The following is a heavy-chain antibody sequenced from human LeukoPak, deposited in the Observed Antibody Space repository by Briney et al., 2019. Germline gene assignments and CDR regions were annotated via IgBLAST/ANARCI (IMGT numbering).Heavy chain of an antibody. J-gene: IGHJ4*02. V-gene: IGHV3-21*01. CDR2: ISGSSSHI. CDR3: ARGYCGGDCYGD. D-gene: IGHD2-21*02. Sequence: GGSLRLSRAASGFTFSDYFINWVRQAPGKGLEYVSFISGSSSHINYADSVKGRFTISIDNTKSSVYLQMNSQRVEDMAVYYCARGYCGGDCYGDWGQGTLVTVSS. CDR1: GFTFSDYF.